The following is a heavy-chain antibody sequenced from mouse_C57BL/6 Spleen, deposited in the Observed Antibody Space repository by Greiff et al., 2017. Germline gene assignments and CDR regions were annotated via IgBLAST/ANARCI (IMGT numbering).Heavy chain of an antibody. V-gene: IGHV2-6-1*01. CDR1: GFSLTSYG. CDR2: IWSDGST. CDR3: ARHTHYYGSSYYAMDY. J-gene: IGHJ4*01. Sequence: VKLMESGPGLVAPSQSLSITCTVSGFSLTSYGVHWVRQPPGKGLEWLVVIWSDGSTTYNSALQSRLSISKDNSKSQVFLKMNSLQTDDTAMYYCARHTHYYGSSYYAMDYWGQGTSVTVSS. D-gene: IGHD1-1*01.